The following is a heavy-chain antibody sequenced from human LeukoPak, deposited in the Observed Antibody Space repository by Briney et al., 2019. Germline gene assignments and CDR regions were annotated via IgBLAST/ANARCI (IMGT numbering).Heavy chain of an antibody. Sequence: GASVKVSCKASGYTFTIYDINWVRQATGQGLEWMGGISAYNGHTNYAQKLQGRVTMTTDTSTSTAYMELRSLRSDDTAVYYCARGVSYYDILTGYPRGGNYYYYMDVWGKGTTVTISS. J-gene: IGHJ6*03. CDR2: ISAYNGHT. CDR3: ARGVSYYDILTGYPRGGNYYYYMDV. CDR1: GYTFTIYD. D-gene: IGHD3-9*01. V-gene: IGHV1-18*01.